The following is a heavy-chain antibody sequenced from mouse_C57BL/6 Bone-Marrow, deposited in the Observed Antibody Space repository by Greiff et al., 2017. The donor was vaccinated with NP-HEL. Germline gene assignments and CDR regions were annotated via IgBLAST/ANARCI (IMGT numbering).Heavy chain of an antibody. J-gene: IGHJ1*03. CDR2: IRNKANNTET. CDR1: GFTFSDAW. Sequence: EVKVEESGGGLVQPGGSMKLSCAASGFTFSDAWMAWVRQSPEKGLEWVAEIRNKANNTETYYAVSVKGRCTISRDESRSSVYLQMNSVRAEDTGIYYCTRVLIRPWYFDVGGTGTTVTVSS. V-gene: IGHV6-6*01. D-gene: IGHD5-1-1*01. CDR3: TRVLIRPWYFDV.